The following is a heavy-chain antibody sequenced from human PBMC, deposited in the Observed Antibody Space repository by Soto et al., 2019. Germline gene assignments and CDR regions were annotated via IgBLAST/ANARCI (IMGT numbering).Heavy chain of an antibody. Sequence: GGSLRLSCAASGFAFSTYGLHWVRQAPGKELEWVAIITTDVNYKYYADSVKGRFTISRDNSKNTLFLQMNSLRAEDTAVYYFTKVGSFDIWGQGTLVTVSS. V-gene: IGHV3-30*18. D-gene: IGHD3-16*01. CDR3: TKVGSFDI. CDR2: ITTDVNYK. J-gene: IGHJ4*02. CDR1: GFAFSTYG.